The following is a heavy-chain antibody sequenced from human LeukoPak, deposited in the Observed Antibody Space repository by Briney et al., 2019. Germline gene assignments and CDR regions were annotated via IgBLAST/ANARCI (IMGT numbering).Heavy chain of an antibody. CDR1: GYSFISYW. V-gene: IGHV5-51*01. CDR2: IYPGDCGT. J-gene: IGHJ3*02. Sequence: SLLILSWASGYSFISYWIGWVRQLPRKDLEWMGIIYPGDCGTRYSPSFQGQVTISADKSISTAYLQWSSLKASDTAMYYCARRYYYDSSGYYFDAFDIWGQGTMVTVSS. D-gene: IGHD3-22*01. CDR3: ARRYYYDSSGYYFDAFDI.